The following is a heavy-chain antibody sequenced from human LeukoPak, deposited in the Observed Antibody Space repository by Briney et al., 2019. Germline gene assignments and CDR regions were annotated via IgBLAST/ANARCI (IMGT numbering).Heavy chain of an antibody. Sequence: GGSLRLSCAASGFTFSSYAMSWVRQARWKGLEWVSTISGSGGSTYYADSVKGRFTISRDNSKNTLYLQMNSLRAEDTAVYYCANSLYMIVVVIPPFDYWGQGTLVTVSS. J-gene: IGHJ4*02. CDR2: ISGSGGST. CDR1: GFTFSSYA. V-gene: IGHV3-23*01. CDR3: ANSLYMIVVVIPPFDY. D-gene: IGHD3-22*01.